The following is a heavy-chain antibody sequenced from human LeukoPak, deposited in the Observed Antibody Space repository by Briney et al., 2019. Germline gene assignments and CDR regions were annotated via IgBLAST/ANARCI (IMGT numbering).Heavy chain of an antibody. J-gene: IGHJ4*02. Sequence: TGGSLRLSCAASGFIISNYWMSWVRQAPGKGLEWVASIKQDGSEKKYVDSVKGRFTISRDNAKKSLYLQMNSLRAEDTAVYYCTRDPTMVRGASDYWGQGTLVTVSS. V-gene: IGHV3-7*05. CDR1: GFIISNYW. CDR3: TRDPTMVRGASDY. D-gene: IGHD3-10*01. CDR2: IKQDGSEK.